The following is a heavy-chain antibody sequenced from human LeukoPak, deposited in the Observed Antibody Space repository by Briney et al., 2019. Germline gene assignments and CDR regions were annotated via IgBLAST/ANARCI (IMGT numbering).Heavy chain of an antibody. Sequence: GASVKVSCKASGGTFSSSAISWVRQAPGQGLEWMGRIIPILGIANYAQKFQGRVTITADKSTSTAYMELSSLRSEDTAVYYCASRFPYCSSTSCPYWYYGMDGWGQGTTVTVSS. CDR3: ASRFPYCSSTSCPYWYYGMDG. CDR2: IIPILGIA. V-gene: IGHV1-69*04. D-gene: IGHD2-2*01. J-gene: IGHJ6*02. CDR1: GGTFSSSA.